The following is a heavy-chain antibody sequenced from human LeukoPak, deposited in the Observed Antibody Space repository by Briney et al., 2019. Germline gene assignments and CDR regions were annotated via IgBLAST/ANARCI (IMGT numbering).Heavy chain of an antibody. CDR3: ARHIPYYYYGMDV. J-gene: IGHJ6*02. Sequence: PSETLSLTCTVSGGSISSYYWSWIRQPPGKGLEWIGYIYYSGSTNYNPSLKSRVTISVDMSKNQFSLKLSSVTAADTAVYYCARHIPYYYYGMDVWGQGTTVTVSS. V-gene: IGHV4-59*01. CDR2: IYYSGST. D-gene: IGHD2-2*02. CDR1: GGSISSYY.